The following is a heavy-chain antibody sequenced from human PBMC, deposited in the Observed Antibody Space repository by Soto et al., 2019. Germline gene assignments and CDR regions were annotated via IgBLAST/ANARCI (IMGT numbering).Heavy chain of an antibody. J-gene: IGHJ6*03. Sequence: QLQLQGSGSGLVKPLETLSLTCTVSNGSISSRSSYWGLIRQTPGKGLEWIGSIYYIGNTYYTPSLKSRVCRSIDTSKTQFCLKLNSVTAADTSVYFCGGQDYGAKGYY. V-gene: IGHV4-39*01. CDR1: NGSISSRSSY. CDR3: GGQDYGAKGYY. CDR2: IYYIGNT. D-gene: IGHD4-17*01.